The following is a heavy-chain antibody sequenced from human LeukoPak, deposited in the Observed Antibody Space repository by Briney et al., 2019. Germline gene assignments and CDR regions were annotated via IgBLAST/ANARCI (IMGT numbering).Heavy chain of an antibody. J-gene: IGHJ4*02. CDR3: ARSIPETYYYDSSGYQLSDCFDY. CDR2: ISAYNGNT. V-gene: IGHV1-18*01. Sequence: RASVKVSCKASGYTFTSYGISWVRQAPGQGLEWMGWISAYNGNTNYAQKLQGRVTMTTDTSTSTAYMELRSLRSDDTAVYYCARSIPETYYYDSSGYQLSDCFDYWGQGTLVTVSS. D-gene: IGHD3-22*01. CDR1: GYTFTSYG.